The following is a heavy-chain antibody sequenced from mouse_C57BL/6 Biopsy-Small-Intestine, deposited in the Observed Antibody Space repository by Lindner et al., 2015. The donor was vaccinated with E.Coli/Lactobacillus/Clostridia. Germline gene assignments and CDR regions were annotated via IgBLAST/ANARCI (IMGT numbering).Heavy chain of an antibody. CDR1: GFTFSDYG. Sequence: VQLQDRGGGLVKPGGSLKLSCAASGFTFSDYGMHWVRQAPEKGLEWIAYISRGGGTIYYADTVKGRFTISRDNAKNTLFLQMTSLRSEDTAMYFCARRGEDYFAMDYWGQGTSVTVSA. CDR3: ARRGEDYFAMDY. V-gene: IGHV5-17*01. J-gene: IGHJ4*01. CDR2: ISRGGGTI.